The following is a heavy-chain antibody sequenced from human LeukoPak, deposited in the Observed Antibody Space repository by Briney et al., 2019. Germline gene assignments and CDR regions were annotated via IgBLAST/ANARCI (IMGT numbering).Heavy chain of an antibody. J-gene: IGHJ3*02. V-gene: IGHV4-4*07. CDR2: IYTSGST. CDR3: ARDRITGTTWDAFDI. Sequence: PSETLSLTCTVSGGSISSYYWSWIRQPAGKGLEWIGRIYTSGSTTYNPSLKSRVTMSVDTSKNQFSLKLSSVTAADTAVYYCARDRITGTTWDAFDIWGQGTMVTVSS. CDR1: GGSISSYY. D-gene: IGHD1-14*01.